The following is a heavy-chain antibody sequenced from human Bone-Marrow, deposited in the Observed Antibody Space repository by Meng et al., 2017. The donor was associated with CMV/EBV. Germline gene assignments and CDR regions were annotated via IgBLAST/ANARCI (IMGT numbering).Heavy chain of an antibody. J-gene: IGHJ4*02. V-gene: IGHV3-66*02. D-gene: IGHD3-22*01. CDR3: ARGLPQSGYYYYY. CDR1: GFTVSSNY. Sequence: GESLKISFAASGFTVSSNYMSWVRPAPGKGLEWVSVIYSGGSTYYADSVKGRFTISRDNSKNTLYLQMNSLRAEDTAVYYCARGLPQSGYYYYYWGQGTLVTVSS. CDR2: IYSGGST.